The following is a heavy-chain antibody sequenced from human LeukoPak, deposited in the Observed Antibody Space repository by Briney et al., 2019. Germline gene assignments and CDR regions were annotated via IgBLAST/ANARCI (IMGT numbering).Heavy chain of an antibody. J-gene: IGHJ4*02. CDR3: ARDKGITIFGVATYYFDY. V-gene: IGHV3-30*04. CDR2: ISYDGSNK. Sequence: HPGGSLRLSCAASGFTFSSFAMHGVRQAPGKGLEWVAVISYDGSNKYYADSVKGRFTISRDNSKNTLYLQMNSLRAEDTAVYYCARDKGITIFGVATYYFDYWGQGTLVTVSS. CDR1: GFTFSSFA. D-gene: IGHD3-3*01.